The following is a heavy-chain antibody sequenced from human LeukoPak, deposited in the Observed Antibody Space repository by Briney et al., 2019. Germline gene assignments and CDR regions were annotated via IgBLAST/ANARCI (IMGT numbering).Heavy chain of an antibody. D-gene: IGHD3-22*01. Sequence: TSGTLSLTCAVYGGSFSGYYWSWIRQPPGKGLEWIGEINHSGSTNYNPSLKSRVTISVDTSKNQFSLKLSSVTAADTAVYYCARGYYDSSGYYYYYYYYMDVWGKGTTVTVSS. CDR1: GGSFSGYY. V-gene: IGHV4-34*01. CDR3: ARGYYDSSGYYYYYYYYMDV. CDR2: INHSGST. J-gene: IGHJ6*03.